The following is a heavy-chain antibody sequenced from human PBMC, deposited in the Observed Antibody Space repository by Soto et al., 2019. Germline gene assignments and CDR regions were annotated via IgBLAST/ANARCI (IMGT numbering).Heavy chain of an antibody. CDR1: GYSFTSYW. J-gene: IGHJ3*02. D-gene: IGHD3-10*01. V-gene: IGHV5-10-1*01. CDR3: ATDHSYCYGSGSVAFDI. Sequence: GESLKISCKGSGYSFTSYWISWVRQMPGKGLEWMGRIDPSDSYTNYSPSFQGHVTISADKSISTAYPQWSSLKASDTAMYYCATDHSYCYGSGSVAFDIWGQGTMVTGSS. CDR2: IDPSDSYT.